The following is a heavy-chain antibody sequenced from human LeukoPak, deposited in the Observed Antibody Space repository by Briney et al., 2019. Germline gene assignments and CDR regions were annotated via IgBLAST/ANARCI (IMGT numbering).Heavy chain of an antibody. CDR1: GFTFSTYW. V-gene: IGHV3-74*01. Sequence: GGSLRLSCATSGFTFSTYWMSWVRQAPGKGLVWVSRINSDGSSTSYADSVKGRFTISRDNAKNTLYLQMNSLRAEDTAVYYCARDQQWLDIDYWGQGALVTVSS. D-gene: IGHD6-19*01. CDR2: INSDGSST. CDR3: ARDQQWLDIDY. J-gene: IGHJ4*02.